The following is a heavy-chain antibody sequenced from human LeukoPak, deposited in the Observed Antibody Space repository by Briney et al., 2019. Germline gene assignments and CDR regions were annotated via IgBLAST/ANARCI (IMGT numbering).Heavy chain of an antibody. CDR3: ARMTHGSGFDY. V-gene: IGHV4-39*02. D-gene: IGHD5-24*01. CDR2: IFYSGKT. CDR1: NGSMTSDSYY. Sequence: SETLSLTCTVSNGSMTSDSYYWAWVRQPPGKGLEWIGTIFYSGKTYYSASLKSRVTVSLDTSKKNFSLKLTSVTAADTAVYYCARMTHGSGFDYWGQGSLVTVSS. J-gene: IGHJ4*02.